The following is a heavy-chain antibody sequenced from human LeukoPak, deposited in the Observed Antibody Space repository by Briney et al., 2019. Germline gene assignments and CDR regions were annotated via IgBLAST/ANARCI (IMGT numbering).Heavy chain of an antibody. D-gene: IGHD4-17*01. CDR2: IYYSGTT. CDR1: DGSISSGYYY. V-gene: IGHV4-39*01. Sequence: PSETLSLTCSVSDGSISSGYYYWAWIRQPPGKGPEWIGSIYYSGTTYPNPSLKSRVTISVDTSKNQFSLKLSSVTAADTAVYYCARLHGDRNYNWFDPWGQGTLVTVSS. CDR3: ARLHGDRNYNWFDP. J-gene: IGHJ5*02.